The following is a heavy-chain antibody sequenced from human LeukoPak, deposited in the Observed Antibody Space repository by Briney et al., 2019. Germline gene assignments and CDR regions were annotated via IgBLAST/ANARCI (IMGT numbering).Heavy chain of an antibody. J-gene: IGHJ3*02. CDR1: GYTFISYA. Sequence: VASVKVSCKTSGYTFISYAMHWVRQAPGQRLEWMGWISAYNGNTNYAQKLQGRVTMTTDTSTSTAYMELRSLRSDDTAVYYCARDRFRGYYDSSGYIGAFDIWGQGTMVTVSS. D-gene: IGHD3-22*01. V-gene: IGHV1-18*01. CDR2: ISAYNGNT. CDR3: ARDRFRGYYDSSGYIGAFDI.